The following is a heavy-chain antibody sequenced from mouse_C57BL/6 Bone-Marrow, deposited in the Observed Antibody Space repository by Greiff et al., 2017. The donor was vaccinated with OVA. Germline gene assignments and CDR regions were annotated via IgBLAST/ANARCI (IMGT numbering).Heavy chain of an antibody. CDR1: GYTFTSYT. J-gene: IGHJ2*01. CDR2: IDPTNDYT. Sequence: VQLQESGAELARPGASVKMSCKASGYTFTSYTIHWVKQRPGQGLEWIGYIDPTNDYTNYNQKFKGKATLTADKSSSTAYMQLSSLTSEDSAVYDCTRGYYFDYWGPGTTLTVSS. CDR3: TRGYYFDY. V-gene: IGHV1-4*01.